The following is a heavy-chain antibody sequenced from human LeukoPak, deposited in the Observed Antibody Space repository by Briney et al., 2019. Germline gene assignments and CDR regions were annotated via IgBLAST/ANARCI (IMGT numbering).Heavy chain of an antibody. D-gene: IGHD6-6*01. V-gene: IGHV3-23*01. CDR2: ISDSSDST. Sequence: SVGALRLSCAASGFTFSNFAMSWVRQAPGKGLEGLAGISDSSDSTYYADSVKSRLSLSHDNHKNTLYMQMNTLSAEDTAVYYCAKAIIGARPHLFDHWGQGTLVTVSS. J-gene: IGHJ4*02. CDR1: GFTFSNFA. CDR3: AKAIIGARPHLFDH.